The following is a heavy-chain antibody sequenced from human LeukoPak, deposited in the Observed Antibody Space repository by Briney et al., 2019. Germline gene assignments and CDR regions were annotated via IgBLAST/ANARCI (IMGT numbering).Heavy chain of an antibody. CDR3: ARGPRT. CDR2: INHSGST. J-gene: IGHJ5*02. CDR1: GGSFSGYY. Sequence: SETLSLTCAVYGGSFSGYYWSWIRQPPRKGLEWIGGINHSGSTNYNTPLKSRVTMSVDTSKNQSSLTPSSMTAADTAVYYSARGPRTWGQGTLVTVSS. V-gene: IGHV4-34*01.